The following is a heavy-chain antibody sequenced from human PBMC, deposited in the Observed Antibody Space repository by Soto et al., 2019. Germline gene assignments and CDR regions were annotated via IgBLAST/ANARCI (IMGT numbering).Heavy chain of an antibody. J-gene: IGHJ6*04. Sequence: SETLSLTCTVSGGSISSSSYYWGWIRQPPGKGLEWIGSIYYSGSTYYNPSLKSRVTISVDTSKNQSSLKLSSVTAADTAVYYCARPHGYNWNYFVGLDDLDVWGKGTTVTVSS. CDR3: ARPHGYNWNYFVGLDDLDV. CDR1: GGSISSSSYY. D-gene: IGHD1-7*01. V-gene: IGHV4-39*01. CDR2: IYYSGST.